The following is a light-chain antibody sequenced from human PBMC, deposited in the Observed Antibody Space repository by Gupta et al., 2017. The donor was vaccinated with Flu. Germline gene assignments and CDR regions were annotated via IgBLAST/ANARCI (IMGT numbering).Light chain of an antibody. CDR2: DDS. Sequence: GNTARIAGGGSNIGSKSVHWYQQRPGQAPVLVVYDDSDRPSGIPERFSGSKSGNTATLTISRVEAGDEADYYCQVWESSGDHLIFGTGTKVTVL. CDR1: NIGSKS. CDR3: QVWESSGDHLI. V-gene: IGLV3-21*03. J-gene: IGLJ1*01.